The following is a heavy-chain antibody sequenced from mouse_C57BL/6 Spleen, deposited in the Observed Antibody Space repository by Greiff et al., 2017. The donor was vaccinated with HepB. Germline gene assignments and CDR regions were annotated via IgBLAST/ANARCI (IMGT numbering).Heavy chain of an antibody. V-gene: IGHV1-15*01. CDR3: TRKGYITTVVATGAMDY. CDR1: GYTFTDYE. D-gene: IGHD1-1*01. CDR2: IDPETGGT. Sequence: QVQLQQSGAELVRPGASVTLSCKASGYTFTDYEMHWVKQTPVHGLEWIGAIDPETGGTAYNQKFKGKAILTADKSSSTAYMELRSLTSEDSAVYYCTRKGYITTVVATGAMDYWGQGTSVTVSS. J-gene: IGHJ4*01.